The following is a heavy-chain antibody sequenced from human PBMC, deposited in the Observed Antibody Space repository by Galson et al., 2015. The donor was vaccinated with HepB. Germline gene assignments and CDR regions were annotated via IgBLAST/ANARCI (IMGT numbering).Heavy chain of an antibody. V-gene: IGHV3-30-3*01. D-gene: IGHD3-22*01. CDR3: ARDPYDSSGYSGFDY. J-gene: IGHJ4*02. CDR2: ISYDGSNK. CDR1: GFTFSSYA. Sequence: SLRLSCAASGFTFSSYAMHWVRQAPGKGLEWVAAISYDGSNKYYADSVKGRFTISRDNSKNTLYLQMNSLRAEDTAVYYCARDPYDSSGYSGFDYWGQGTLVTVSS.